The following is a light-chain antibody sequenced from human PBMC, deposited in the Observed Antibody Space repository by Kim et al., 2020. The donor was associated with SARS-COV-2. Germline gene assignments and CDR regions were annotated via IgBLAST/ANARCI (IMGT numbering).Light chain of an antibody. J-gene: IGKJ1*01. CDR2: AAS. CDR3: QQLNSYPRT. CDR1: QDISSD. Sequence: ASVGATVTITCRASQDISSDLAWYQQEPGKAPKLLIYAASTLQSGVPSRFSGSGSGTEFTLTISSLQLEDFSTYYCQQLNSYPRTFGQGTKVDIK. V-gene: IGKV1-9*01.